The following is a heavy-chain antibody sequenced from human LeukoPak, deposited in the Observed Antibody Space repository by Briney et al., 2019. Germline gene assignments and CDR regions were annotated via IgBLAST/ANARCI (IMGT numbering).Heavy chain of an antibody. D-gene: IGHD2-15*01. CDR2: INHSGST. V-gene: IGHV4-34*01. J-gene: IGHJ6*03. CDR1: GGSFSGYY. CDR3: ARALRVVVARYYYYMDV. Sequence: SETLSLTCAVYGGSFSGYYWSWIRQPPGKGLEWIGEINHSGSTNYDPSLKSRVTISVDTSKNQFPLKLSSVTAADTAVYYCARALRVVVARYYYYMDVWGKGTTVTVSS.